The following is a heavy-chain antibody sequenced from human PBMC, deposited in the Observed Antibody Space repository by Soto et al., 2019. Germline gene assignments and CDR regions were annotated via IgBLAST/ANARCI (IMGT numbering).Heavy chain of an antibody. J-gene: IGHJ5*02. CDR1: GYTFSNYV. CDR2: ISLYSDGT. V-gene: IGHV1-18*01. Sequence: QVQLVQSGGEVKRPGSSVKVSCKTSGYTFSNYVITWVRQAPGQPLEWLGWISLYSDGTNYAQKVQGRVSMTTDTSTTTAYMELRSLRSADTAVYYCARVVPGAEAWFGPWGQGTLVTVSS. D-gene: IGHD2-2*01. CDR3: ARVVPGAEAWFGP.